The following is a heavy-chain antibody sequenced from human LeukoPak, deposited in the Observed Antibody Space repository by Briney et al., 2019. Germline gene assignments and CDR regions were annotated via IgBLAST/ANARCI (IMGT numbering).Heavy chain of an antibody. Sequence: ASVKVSCKASGGTFSSYAISWVRQAPGQGLEWMGGIIPIFGTANYAQKSQGRVTITADKSSSIAYMELSSLRSEDTAVYYCARVSPTSYYYGMDVWGKGTTVTVSS. J-gene: IGHJ6*04. CDR1: GGTFSSYA. CDR2: IIPIFGTA. V-gene: IGHV1-69*06. CDR3: ARVSPTSYYYGMDV.